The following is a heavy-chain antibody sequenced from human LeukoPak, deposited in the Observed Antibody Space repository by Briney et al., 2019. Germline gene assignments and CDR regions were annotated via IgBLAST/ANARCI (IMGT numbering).Heavy chain of an antibody. J-gene: IGHJ6*03. Sequence: GGSLRLSCAASGFTFDDYAMHWVRQAPGKGLEWVSGISWNSGSIGYADSVKGRFTISRDNAKNSLYLQMNSLRAEDTALYYCAKDILRPYYYYYMDVWGKGTTVTISS. V-gene: IGHV3-9*01. CDR1: GFTFDDYA. CDR3: AKDILRPYYYYYMDV. D-gene: IGHD5/OR15-5a*01. CDR2: ISWNSGSI.